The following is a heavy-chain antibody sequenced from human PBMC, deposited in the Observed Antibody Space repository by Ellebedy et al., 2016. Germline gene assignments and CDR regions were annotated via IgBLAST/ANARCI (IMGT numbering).Heavy chain of an antibody. CDR1: GGSFSGYY. CDR2: INHSGST. D-gene: IGHD3-10*01. CDR3: AREVTLWFGNLNWFDP. J-gene: IGHJ5*02. Sequence: SETLSLTXAVYGGSFSGYYWSWIRQPPGKGLEWIGEINHSGSTNYNPSLKSRVTISVDTSKNQFSLKLSSVTAADTAVYYCAREVTLWFGNLNWFDPWGQGTLVTVSS. V-gene: IGHV4-34*01.